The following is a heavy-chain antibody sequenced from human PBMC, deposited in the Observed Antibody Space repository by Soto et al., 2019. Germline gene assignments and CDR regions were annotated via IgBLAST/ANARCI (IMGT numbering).Heavy chain of an antibody. CDR1: GFTFSSYG. Sequence: GGSLRLSCAASGFTFSSYGMHWVRQAPGKGLEWVAVISYDGSNKYYADSVKGRFTISRDNSKNTLYLQMNSLRAEDTAVYYCALSMVDYYYGMDVWGQGTTVTVSS. D-gene: IGHD3-10*01. CDR3: ALSMVDYYYGMDV. CDR2: ISYDGSNK. V-gene: IGHV3-30*03. J-gene: IGHJ6*02.